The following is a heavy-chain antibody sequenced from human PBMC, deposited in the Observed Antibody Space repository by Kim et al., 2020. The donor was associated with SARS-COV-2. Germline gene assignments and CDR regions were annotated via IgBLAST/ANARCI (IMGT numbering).Heavy chain of an antibody. V-gene: IGHV1-46*01. D-gene: IGHD6-6*01. Sequence: QKFQGRVTMTRDTSTSTVYMELSSLRSEDTAVYYCARDLSIAARSSWFDPWGQGTLVTVSS. CDR3: ARDLSIAARSSWFDP. J-gene: IGHJ5*02.